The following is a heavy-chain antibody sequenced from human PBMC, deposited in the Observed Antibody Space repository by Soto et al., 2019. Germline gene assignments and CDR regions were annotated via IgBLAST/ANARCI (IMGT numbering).Heavy chain of an antibody. CDR2: ISYDGSNK. CDR1: GFTFSSYG. Sequence: GGSLRLSCAASGFTFSSYGMHWVRQAPGKGLEWVAVISYDGSNKYYADSVKGRFTISRDNSKNTLYLQMNSLRAEDTAVYYCAKDIVEVTWFDYWGQGTLVTVSS. CDR3: AKDIVEVTWFDY. D-gene: IGHD2-21*01. J-gene: IGHJ4*02. V-gene: IGHV3-30*18.